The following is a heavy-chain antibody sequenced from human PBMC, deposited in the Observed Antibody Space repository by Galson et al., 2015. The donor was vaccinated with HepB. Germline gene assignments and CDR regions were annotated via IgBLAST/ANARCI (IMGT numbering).Heavy chain of an antibody. J-gene: IGHJ6*03. V-gene: IGHV1-69*04. D-gene: IGHD5-18*01. Sequence: SVKVSCKASGGTFSSHVISWVRQAPGQGLEWMGRIIPILDIANNAQKFQGRVTITADKSTSTAYMELSSLRSEDTAVYYCARETGGDTAMGNYYYYMDVWGKGTTVTVSS. CDR1: GGTFSSHV. CDR2: IIPILDIA. CDR3: ARETGGDTAMGNYYYYMDV.